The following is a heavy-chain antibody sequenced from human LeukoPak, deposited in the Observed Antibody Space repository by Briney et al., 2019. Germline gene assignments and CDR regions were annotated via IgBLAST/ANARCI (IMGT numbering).Heavy chain of an antibody. D-gene: IGHD4-17*01. J-gene: IGHJ4*02. CDR3: ARVAIPPTVTQWYFDY. CDR1: GYTFTGYY. V-gene: IGHV1-2*02. CDR2: INPNSGGT. Sequence: VKVSCNASGYTFTGYYMHWVRQAPGPGLEWMGWINPNSGGTNYAQKFQGRVTMTRDTSISTAYMELSRLRSDDTAVYYCARVAIPPTVTQWYFDYWGQGTLVTVSS.